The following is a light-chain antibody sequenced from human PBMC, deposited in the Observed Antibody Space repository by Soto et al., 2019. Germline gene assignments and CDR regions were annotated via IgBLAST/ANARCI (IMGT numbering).Light chain of an antibody. CDR1: QSVSNNY. CDR3: QQYGSSGT. CDR2: GAS. V-gene: IGKV3-20*01. J-gene: IGKJ1*01. Sequence: EIVLTQSPGTLSLSPGERATLCCRASQSVSNNYLAWYQQKPGQAPRLLIYGASNRATGIPDRFGGSGSGTDFTLTISRLEPEDFAVYYCQQYGSSGTFGQGTKVDIK.